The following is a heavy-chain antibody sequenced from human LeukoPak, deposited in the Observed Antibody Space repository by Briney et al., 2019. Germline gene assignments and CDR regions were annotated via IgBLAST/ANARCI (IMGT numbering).Heavy chain of an antibody. CDR1: GYTFTSYD. D-gene: IGHD6-19*01. CDR2: MNPNSGNT. CDR3: ARGRKPIAVAGYYFDY. J-gene: IGHJ4*02. Sequence: ASVKVSCKASGYTFTSYDINWVRQATGQWLEWMGWMNPNSGNTGYAQKFQGRVTMTRNTSISTAYMELSSLRSEDTAVYYCARGRKPIAVAGYYFDYWGQGTLVTVSS. V-gene: IGHV1-8*01.